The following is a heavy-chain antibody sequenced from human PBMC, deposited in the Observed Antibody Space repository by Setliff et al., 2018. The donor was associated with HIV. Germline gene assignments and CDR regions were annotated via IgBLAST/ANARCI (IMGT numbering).Heavy chain of an antibody. CDR2: IIPIFGTP. J-gene: IGHJ3*01. Sequence: SVKVSCKASGGTFRSNAISWLRQAPGQGLECMGGIIPIFGTPNYAQKFQGRLTITADESTDTAYMELSSLRSEDPAVYYCARHAGYYDSSGYWYDAFDLWGQGTMVTVSS. V-gene: IGHV1-69*13. CDR3: ARHAGYYDSSGYWYDAFDL. D-gene: IGHD3-22*01. CDR1: GGTFRSNA.